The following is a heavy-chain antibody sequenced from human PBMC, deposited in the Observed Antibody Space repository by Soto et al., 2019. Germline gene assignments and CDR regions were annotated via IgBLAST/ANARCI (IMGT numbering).Heavy chain of an antibody. J-gene: IGHJ6*02. CDR1: GDSVTGNTAG. CDR3: ASGMLARGHCYVDV. Sequence: PSQTLSLTCVISGDSVTGNTAGWNWFRQSPSRGLEWLGRTYYRSKWYYDYAGSVKGRMTITPDTSRNQFSLQLISVSPEDTAVYYCASGMLARGHCYVDVWGQGTTVTVSS. V-gene: IGHV6-1*01. CDR2: TYYRSKWYY. D-gene: IGHD2-21*01.